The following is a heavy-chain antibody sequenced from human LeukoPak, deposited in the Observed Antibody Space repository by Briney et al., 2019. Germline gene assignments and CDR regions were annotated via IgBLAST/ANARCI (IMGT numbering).Heavy chain of an antibody. CDR3: ARDYVDTAMVRYRFDY. D-gene: IGHD5-18*01. Sequence: GASVKVSCKASGYTFTGYYMHWVRQAPGQGLEWMGWINPNSGGTNYAQKFQGRVTMTRDTSISTAYMELSRLRSDDTAVYYCARDYVDTAMVRYRFDYWGQGTLVTVSS. V-gene: IGHV1-2*02. CDR2: INPNSGGT. J-gene: IGHJ4*02. CDR1: GYTFTGYY.